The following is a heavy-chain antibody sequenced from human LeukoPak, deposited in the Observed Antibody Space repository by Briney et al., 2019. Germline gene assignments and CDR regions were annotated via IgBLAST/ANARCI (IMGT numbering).Heavy chain of an antibody. Sequence: ASVKVSCKASGYTFTSYGISWVRQAPGQGLEWMGWISAYNGNTNYAQKLQGRVTMTTDTSTSTAYMELRSLRSDDTAAYYCAREGDNWNYASGLYDYWGQGTLVTVSS. J-gene: IGHJ4*02. CDR3: AREGDNWNYASGLYDY. D-gene: IGHD1-7*01. CDR1: GYTFTSYG. CDR2: ISAYNGNT. V-gene: IGHV1-18*01.